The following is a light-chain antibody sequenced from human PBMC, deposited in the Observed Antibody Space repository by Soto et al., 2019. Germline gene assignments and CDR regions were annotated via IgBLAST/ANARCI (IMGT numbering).Light chain of an antibody. CDR1: QGISSY. V-gene: IGKV1-8*01. Sequence: AIRMTQSPSSLSASTGDRVTITCRASQGISSYLAWYQRKPGKAPKLLIYTASTLQSGVPSRFSGSGSGTDFTLTISCLQSEDFATYYCQQYYSYLITFGQGTRLEIK. CDR3: QQYYSYLIT. CDR2: TAS. J-gene: IGKJ5*01.